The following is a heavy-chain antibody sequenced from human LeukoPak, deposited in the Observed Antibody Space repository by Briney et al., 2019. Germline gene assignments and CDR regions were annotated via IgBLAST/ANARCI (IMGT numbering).Heavy chain of an antibody. CDR3: AKEYSYSSGWSSLDF. D-gene: IGHD6-19*01. CDR1: GFAFRSYW. J-gene: IGHJ4*02. V-gene: IGHV3-74*01. CDR2: VSPDGSST. Sequence: GGSLRLSCAAPGFAFRSYWMHWVRQVPGKGLEWVARVSPDGSSTSYAASVKGRFTVSRDNSKNTLYLQMNSLRPEDTAVYYCAKEYSYSSGWSSLDFWGQGTRVTVSS.